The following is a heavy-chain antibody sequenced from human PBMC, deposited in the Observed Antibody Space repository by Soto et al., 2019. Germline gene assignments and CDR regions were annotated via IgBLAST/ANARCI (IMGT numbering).Heavy chain of an antibody. D-gene: IGHD4-17*01. Sequence: GGSLRLSCAASGFTFSSYAMHWVRQAPGKGLEYVSAISSNGGSTYYANSVKGRFTISRDNSKNTLYLQMGSLRAEDMAVYYCARVAPYGFSDYWGQGTLVTVSS. J-gene: IGHJ4*02. CDR3: ARVAPYGFSDY. CDR2: ISSNGGST. CDR1: GFTFSSYA. V-gene: IGHV3-64*01.